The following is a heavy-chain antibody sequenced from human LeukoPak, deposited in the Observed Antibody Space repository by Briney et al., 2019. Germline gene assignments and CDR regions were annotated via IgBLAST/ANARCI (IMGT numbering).Heavy chain of an antibody. CDR3: ARDSSGAGYYFDY. Sequence: PWGSLRLSCAASGFTVSSNYMSWARQAPGKGLEWVSVIYSGGSTYYADSVKGRFTISRDNSKNTLYLQMNSLGAEDTAVYYCARDSSGAGYYFDYWGQGTLVTVSS. J-gene: IGHJ4*02. CDR1: GFTVSSNY. D-gene: IGHD3-22*01. V-gene: IGHV3-66*02. CDR2: IYSGGST.